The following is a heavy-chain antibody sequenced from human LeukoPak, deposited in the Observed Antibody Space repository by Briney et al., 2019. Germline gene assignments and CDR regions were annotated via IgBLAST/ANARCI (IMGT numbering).Heavy chain of an antibody. Sequence: SETLSLTCTVSGGPISSYYWSWIRQPAGKGLEWIGRIYTSGSTNYNPSLKSRVTMSVDTSKNQFSLKLSSVTAADTAVYYCARDALLWFGDLFDYWGQGTLVTVSS. CDR3: ARDALLWFGDLFDY. CDR2: IYTSGST. J-gene: IGHJ4*02. CDR1: GGPISSYY. D-gene: IGHD3-10*01. V-gene: IGHV4-4*07.